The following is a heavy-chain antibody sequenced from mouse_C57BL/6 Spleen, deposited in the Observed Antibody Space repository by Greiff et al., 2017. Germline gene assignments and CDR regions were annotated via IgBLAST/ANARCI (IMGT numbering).Heavy chain of an antibody. CDR1: GYAFSSYW. J-gene: IGHJ3*01. CDR2: IYPGDGDT. Sequence: QVQLKQSGAELVKPGASVKISCKASGYAFSSYWMNWVKQRPGKGLEWIGQIYPGDGDTNYNGKFKGKATLTADKSSSPAYMQLSSLTSEDCAVYFCARSTMVTTEFAYWGQGTLVTVSA. V-gene: IGHV1-80*01. D-gene: IGHD2-2*01. CDR3: ARSTMVTTEFAY.